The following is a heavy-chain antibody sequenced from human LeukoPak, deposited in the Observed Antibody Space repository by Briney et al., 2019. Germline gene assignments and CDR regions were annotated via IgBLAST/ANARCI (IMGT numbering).Heavy chain of an antibody. CDR1: GYTFTSYG. CDR2: ISAYNGNT. CDR3: ARAGRVVGSGRLPNWFDP. D-gene: IGHD3-10*01. V-gene: IGHV1-18*04. Sequence: ASVKVSCKASGYTFTSYGISWVRQAPGQGLEWMGWISAYNGNTNYAQKLQGRVTMTTGTSTSTAYMELRSLRSDDTAVYYCARAGRVVGSGRLPNWFDPWGQGTLVTVSS. J-gene: IGHJ5*02.